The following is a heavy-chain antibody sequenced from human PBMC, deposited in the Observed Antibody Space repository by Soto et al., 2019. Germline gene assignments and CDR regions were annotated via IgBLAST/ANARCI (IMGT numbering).Heavy chain of an antibody. CDR1: GSTFNNFA. CDR2: IVVDSNTA. CDR3: ARAIKRWEVNYYFDF. V-gene: IGHV1-69*06. J-gene: IGHJ4*02. D-gene: IGHD1-26*01. Sequence: QVVLLQSGAEVKEPGSSVRVSCQVSGSTFNNFAFSWVRQAPGHGPEWMGGIVVDSNTAEYSQRFQDRVTITADTSTDTLYKELGSLTFEDTAVYYCARAIKRWEVNYYFDFWGQGTRVTVSS.